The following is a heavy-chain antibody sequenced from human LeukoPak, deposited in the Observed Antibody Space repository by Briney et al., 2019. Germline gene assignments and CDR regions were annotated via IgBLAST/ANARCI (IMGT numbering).Heavy chain of an antibody. CDR1: GGSISSGGYY. J-gene: IGHJ4*02. CDR2: IYYSGST. V-gene: IGHV4-31*03. Sequence: SSETLSLTCTVSGGSISSGGYYWSWIRQHPGKGLEWIGYIYYSGSTYYNPSLKSRVTISVDTSKNQFSPKLSSVTAADTAVYYCARSGYDILTGYTVFDYWGQGTLVTVSS. CDR3: ARSGYDILTGYTVFDY. D-gene: IGHD3-9*01.